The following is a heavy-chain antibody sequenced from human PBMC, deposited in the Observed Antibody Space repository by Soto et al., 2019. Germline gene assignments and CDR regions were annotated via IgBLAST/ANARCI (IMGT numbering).Heavy chain of an antibody. CDR2: IWYDGSNK. D-gene: IGHD5-12*01. CDR3: ARKGDGYNFPYYYGMDV. Sequence: PGGSLRLSCAASGFTFSSYGMHWVRQAPGKGLEWVAVIWYDGSNKYYADSVKGRFTISRDNSKNTLYLQMNSLRAEDTAVYYCARKGDGYNFPYYYGMDVWGQGTTVTVSS. CDR1: GFTFSSYG. V-gene: IGHV3-33*01. J-gene: IGHJ6*02.